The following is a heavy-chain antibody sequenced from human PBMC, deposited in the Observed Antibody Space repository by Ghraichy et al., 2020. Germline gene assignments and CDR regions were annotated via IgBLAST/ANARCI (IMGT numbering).Heavy chain of an antibody. CDR3: AKDQVDSSAWYWYFDL. D-gene: IGHD6-19*01. CDR1: GFTFSAYG. J-gene: IGHJ2*01. Sequence: LSLTCAASGFTFSAYGMHWVRQAPGKGLEWVAFIRYDGSNGNYADSVKGRYTISRDNSKNTLSLQMNSLRAEDTAVYYCAKDQVDSSAWYWYFDLWGRGTLVTVSS. CDR2: IRYDGSNG. V-gene: IGHV3-30*02.